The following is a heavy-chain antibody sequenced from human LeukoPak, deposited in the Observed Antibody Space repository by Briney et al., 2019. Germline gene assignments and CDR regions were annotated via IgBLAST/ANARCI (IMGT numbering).Heavy chain of an antibody. V-gene: IGHV1-2*02. CDR1: GYTFTGYY. D-gene: IGHD6-6*01. Sequence: ASVKVSCKASGYTFTGYYIHWVRQAPGQGLEWMGWINPNSGGTNYAQKFQGRVTMTRDTSISTAYMELSRLRSDDTAVYYCARDLSIAARSYYYGMDVWGQGTTVTVSS. CDR3: ARDLSIAARSYYYGMDV. J-gene: IGHJ6*02. CDR2: INPNSGGT.